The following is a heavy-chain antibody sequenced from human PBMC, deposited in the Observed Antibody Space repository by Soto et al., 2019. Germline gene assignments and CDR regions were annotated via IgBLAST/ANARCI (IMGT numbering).Heavy chain of an antibody. CDR2: IRSRIHGATT. D-gene: IGHD3-3*01. CDR1: GLTFPNAW. Sequence: EDQLVESGGGLVRPGGSLRLSCVASGLTFPNAWMNWFRQAPGGGLEWVGLIRSRIHGATTDYAAPVKGRFTISRDDSKETVYLHINNLKIEDPAVYYCSSDDFCSGSFSYDLWGQGTVVTVSS. V-gene: IGHV3-15*07. J-gene: IGHJ3*01. CDR3: SSDDFCSGSFSYDL.